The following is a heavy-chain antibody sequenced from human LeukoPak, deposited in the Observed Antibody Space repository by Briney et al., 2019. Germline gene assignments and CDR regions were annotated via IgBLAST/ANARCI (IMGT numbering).Heavy chain of an antibody. J-gene: IGHJ4*02. CDR2: ISYDGSNK. CDR3: ARDRSHYDSSGYYDY. Sequence: GRSLRLSRAASGFTFSSYAMHWVRQAPGKGLEWVAVISYDGSNKYYADSVKGRFTISRDNSKNTLYLQMNSLRAEDTAVYYCARDRSHYDSSGYYDYWGQGTLVTVSS. V-gene: IGHV3-30*01. CDR1: GFTFSSYA. D-gene: IGHD3-22*01.